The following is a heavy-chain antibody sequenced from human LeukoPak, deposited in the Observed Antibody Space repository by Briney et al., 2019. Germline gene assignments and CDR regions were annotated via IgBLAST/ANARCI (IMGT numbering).Heavy chain of an antibody. J-gene: IGHJ4*02. Sequence: QPGGSLRLSCAASGFTFSSYGMHWVRQVPGKGLEWVAVISYDGSNKYYADSVKGRFTISRDNSKNTLYLQMNSLRAEDTAVYYCAKSPFWGQGTLVTVSS. CDR3: AKSPF. CDR2: ISYDGSNK. CDR1: GFTFSSYG. V-gene: IGHV3-30*18.